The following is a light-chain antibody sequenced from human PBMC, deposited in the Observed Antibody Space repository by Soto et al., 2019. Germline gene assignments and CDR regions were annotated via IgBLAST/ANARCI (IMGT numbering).Light chain of an antibody. CDR2: KAS. V-gene: IGKV1-5*03. J-gene: IGKJ2*01. Sequence: DIQMTQSPSTLSASVGDRVTITCRASQSISSWLAWYQQKPGKAPKILIYKASSLESGVPSRFSGSGSWTEFTLTISSLQPDDFATYYCQQYNSFPYTFGQGTKLEIK. CDR1: QSISSW. CDR3: QQYNSFPYT.